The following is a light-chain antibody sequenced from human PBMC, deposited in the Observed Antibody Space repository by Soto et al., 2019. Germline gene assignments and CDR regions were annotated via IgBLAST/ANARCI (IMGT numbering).Light chain of an antibody. V-gene: IGLV1-44*01. Sequence: QSVLTQPPSASGTPGQRVSISCSGGSSNIGTNTVNWYQHLPGTAPKLLISSNDERPSGVPDRFSGSKSGTSASLAISGLQSDDEADYYCATWDDSLNGVVFGGGTKVTVL. CDR2: SND. J-gene: IGLJ2*01. CDR3: ATWDDSLNGVV. CDR1: SSNIGTNT.